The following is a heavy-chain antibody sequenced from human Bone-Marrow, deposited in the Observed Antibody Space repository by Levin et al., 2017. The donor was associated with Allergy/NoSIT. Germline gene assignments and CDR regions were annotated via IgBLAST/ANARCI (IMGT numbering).Heavy chain of an antibody. D-gene: IGHD3-22*01. CDR2: VNPSGGNT. CDR1: GYKFTNYY. Sequence: ASVKVSCKASGYKFTNYYIHWVRQAPGQGLEWMGGVNPSGGNTNYAQRFQGRVTMTRDTSTSTVYMELTSLRSEDTAVYYCARATFSDDSSTYYFQWFEPWAREPWSPSPQ. CDR3: ARATFSDDSSTYYFQWFEP. J-gene: IGHJ5*02. V-gene: IGHV1-46*01.